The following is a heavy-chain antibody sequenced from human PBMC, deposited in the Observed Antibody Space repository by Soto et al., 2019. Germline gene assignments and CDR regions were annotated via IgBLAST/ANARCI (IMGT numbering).Heavy chain of an antibody. CDR1: GYTFTNFG. Sequence: QVQLVQSGAEVKKPGASLKVSCKASGYTFTNFGISWVRQAPGQGLEWLGWIAAYNGKTNYAQKLQGRVTMTTETSTSTAYMELRSLRCDDTAVYYCARGGTAIDYWGQGTLVTVSS. D-gene: IGHD2-21*02. CDR3: ARGGTAIDY. CDR2: IAAYNGKT. V-gene: IGHV1-18*01. J-gene: IGHJ4*02.